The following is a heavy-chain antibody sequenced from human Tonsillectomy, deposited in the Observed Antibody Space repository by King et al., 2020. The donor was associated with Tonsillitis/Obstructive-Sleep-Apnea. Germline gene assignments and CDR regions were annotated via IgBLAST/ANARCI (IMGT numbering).Heavy chain of an antibody. Sequence: VQLVESGGGLVPPGGSLRLSCAASGFTFNTYSMSWVRQAPGKGLEWVANIRLQGSEKYYVASVKGRVTLSTDNAKNSLYLRMNSLRAQDTAVYFCARDYCSGRSCYRIFDCWGQGTLVIVSS. D-gene: IGHD2-15*01. CDR1: GFTFNTYS. J-gene: IGHJ4*02. V-gene: IGHV3-7*04. CDR2: IRLQGSEK. CDR3: ARDYCSGRSCYRIFDC.